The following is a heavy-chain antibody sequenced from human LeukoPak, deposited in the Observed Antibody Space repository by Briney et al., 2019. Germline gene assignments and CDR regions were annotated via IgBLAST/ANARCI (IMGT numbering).Heavy chain of an antibody. V-gene: IGHV3-11*01. Sequence: PGGSLRLSCAASGFTFSDYYMSWIRQAPGKGLEWVSYISSSGSTIYYADSVKGRFTISRDNAMNSLYLQMNGLRAEDTAVYYCARDLGGSGRYNWFDPWGQGTLVTVSS. CDR3: ARDLGGSGRYNWFDP. CDR1: GFTFSDYY. CDR2: ISSSGSTI. J-gene: IGHJ5*02. D-gene: IGHD3-10*01.